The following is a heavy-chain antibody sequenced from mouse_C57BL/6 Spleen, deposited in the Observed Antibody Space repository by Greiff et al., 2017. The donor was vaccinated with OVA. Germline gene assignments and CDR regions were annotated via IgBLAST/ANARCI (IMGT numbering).Heavy chain of an antibody. Sequence: QVQLQQSGAELVRPGASVTLSCKASGYTFTDYEMHWVKQTPVHGLEWIGAIDPETGGTAYNQKFKGKAILTADKSSSTAYMELRSLTSEDSAVYYCTKSSSLAMDYWGQGTSVTVSS. V-gene: IGHV1-15*01. CDR1: GYTFTDYE. J-gene: IGHJ4*01. D-gene: IGHD1-1*01. CDR2: IDPETGGT. CDR3: TKSSSLAMDY.